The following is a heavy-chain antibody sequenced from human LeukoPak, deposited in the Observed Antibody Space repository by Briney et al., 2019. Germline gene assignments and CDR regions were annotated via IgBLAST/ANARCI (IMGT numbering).Heavy chain of an antibody. CDR1: GASFSSSTYY. J-gene: IGHJ4*02. D-gene: IGHD6-13*01. V-gene: IGHV4-39*01. CDR3: ARHAGGIAAAGTRPFDY. Sequence: SETLSLTCTVSGASFSSSTYYWGWIRQPPGEGLEWIGSIYYSGSTYYNPSLKSRVTMSVDTSKNQFSLKLSSVTAADTAVYYCARHAGGIAAAGTRPFDYWGQGTLVTVSS. CDR2: IYYSGST.